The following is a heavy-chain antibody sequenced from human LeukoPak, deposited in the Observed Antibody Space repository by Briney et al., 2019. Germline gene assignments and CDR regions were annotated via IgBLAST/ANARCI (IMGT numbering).Heavy chain of an antibody. Sequence: ASVKVSCKASGGTFSSYAISWVRQAPGQGLEWMGGIIPIFGTANYAQKFQGRVTITADESTSTAYMELSSLRSEDTAVYYCARHRSGSYHSTLDYRGQGTLVTVSS. CDR3: ARHRSGSYHSTLDY. CDR2: IIPIFGTA. V-gene: IGHV1-69*01. D-gene: IGHD1-26*01. J-gene: IGHJ4*02. CDR1: GGTFSSYA.